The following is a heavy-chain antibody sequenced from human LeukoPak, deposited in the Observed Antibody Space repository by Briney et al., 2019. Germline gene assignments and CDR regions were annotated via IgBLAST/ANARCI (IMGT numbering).Heavy chain of an antibody. J-gene: IGHJ4*02. V-gene: IGHV4-39*07. CDR3: ASIGYSSGWYFDY. CDR2: IYYSGST. CDR1: GGSISSSSYY. Sequence: KTSETLSLTCTVSGGSISSSSYYWGWIRQPPGKGLEWIGSIYYSGSTYYNPSLKSRVTISVDTSKNQFSLKLSSVTAADTAVYYCASIGYSSGWYFDYWGQGTLVTVSS. D-gene: IGHD6-19*01.